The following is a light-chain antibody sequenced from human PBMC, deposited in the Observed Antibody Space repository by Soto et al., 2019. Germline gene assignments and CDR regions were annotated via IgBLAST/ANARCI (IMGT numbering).Light chain of an antibody. CDR3: QQYDNWPPWT. J-gene: IGKJ1*01. V-gene: IGKV3-15*01. CDR2: GAS. Sequence: EIVMTQSPATLSVSPGERATLSCRASQGVSSNLAWYQQKPGQAPRLLIYGASTRATGIPARFSGSGSGTEFTLTISSLQSGDFAVYYCQQYDNWPPWTFGQGTKVEIK. CDR1: QGVSSN.